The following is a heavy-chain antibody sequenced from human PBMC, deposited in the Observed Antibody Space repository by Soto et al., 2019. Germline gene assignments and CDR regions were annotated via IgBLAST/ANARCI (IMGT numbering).Heavy chain of an antibody. CDR3: ARHGVDYGDYASYYYYGMDV. J-gene: IGHJ6*02. V-gene: IGHV4-34*01. CDR2: INYSGSA. D-gene: IGHD4-17*01. CDR1: GGSFSGYY. Sequence: SETLSLTCAVYGGSFSGYYWSWIRQPPGKGLEWIGFINYSGSANYNPSLKSRVTISIDTSKNQFSLKLSSVTAADTAVFYCARHGVDYGDYASYYYYGMDVWGRGTTVTVSS.